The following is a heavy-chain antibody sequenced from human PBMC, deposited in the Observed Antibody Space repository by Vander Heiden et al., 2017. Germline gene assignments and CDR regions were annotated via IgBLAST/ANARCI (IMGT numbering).Heavy chain of an antibody. CDR3: AKDSGSSGAGYFQH. Sequence: EVQLVESGGGLVQPGRSLRLSCAASGFTFDAYAMHWVRQAPGKGLEWVSGISWNSGSIGYADSVKGRFTISRDNAKNSLYLQMNSLRAEDTALYYCAKDSGSSGAGYFQHWGQGTLVTVSS. J-gene: IGHJ1*01. CDR2: ISWNSGSI. D-gene: IGHD6-6*01. V-gene: IGHV3-9*01. CDR1: GFTFDAYA.